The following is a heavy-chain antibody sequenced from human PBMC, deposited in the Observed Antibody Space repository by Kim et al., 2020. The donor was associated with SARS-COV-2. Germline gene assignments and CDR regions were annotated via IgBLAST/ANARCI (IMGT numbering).Heavy chain of an antibody. CDR3: ARVRYDYGGNSGSYYYYMDV. CDR1: GGSISSFY. V-gene: IGHV4-59*08. Sequence: SETLSLTCTVSGGSISSFYWSWIRQPPGKGLEWIGYIYYTGSTNYNPSLKSRVTISVDTSKTQFSLKLSSVTAADMAVYYCARVRYDYGGNSGSYYYYMDVWGKGTTVTVSS. J-gene: IGHJ6*03. CDR2: IYYTGST. D-gene: IGHD4-17*01.